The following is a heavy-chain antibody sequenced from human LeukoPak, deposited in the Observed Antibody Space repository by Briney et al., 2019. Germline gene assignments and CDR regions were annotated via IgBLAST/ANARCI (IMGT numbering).Heavy chain of an antibody. D-gene: IGHD6-13*01. Sequence: GGSLRLSCTASGSTFGDYAMSWFRQAPGKGLEWVGFIRSKAYGGTTEYAASVKGRFTISRDDSKSIAYLQMNSLKTEDPAVYYCTRVYSSSWYWYYYYGMDVWGQGTTVTVSS. CDR2: IRSKAYGGTT. CDR1: GSTFGDYA. V-gene: IGHV3-49*03. J-gene: IGHJ6*02. CDR3: TRVYSSSWYWYYYYGMDV.